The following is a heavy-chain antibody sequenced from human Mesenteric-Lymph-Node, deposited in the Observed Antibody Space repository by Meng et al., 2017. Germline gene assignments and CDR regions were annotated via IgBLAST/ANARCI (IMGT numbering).Heavy chain of an antibody. Sequence: GSLRLSCNVSGGSISSYYWSWIRQPPGKGLEWIGYIYYSGSTNYNPSLKSRVTISVDTSKNQFSLKLSSVTAADTAVYYCAREDYYDSSGYYYVGFGMDVWGQGTTVTVSS. CDR3: AREDYYDSSGYYYVGFGMDV. CDR1: GGSISSYY. V-gene: IGHV4-59*01. J-gene: IGHJ6*02. D-gene: IGHD3-22*01. CDR2: IYYSGST.